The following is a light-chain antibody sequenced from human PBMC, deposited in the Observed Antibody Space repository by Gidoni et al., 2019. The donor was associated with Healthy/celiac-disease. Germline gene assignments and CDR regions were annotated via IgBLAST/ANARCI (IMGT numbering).Light chain of an antibody. V-gene: IGKV1-27*01. CDR1: QGISNY. J-gene: IGKJ4*01. CDR3: QKYNRAPFSV. Sequence: DIQMTQSPSSLSASVGDRVTITCRASQGISNYLAWYQQKPGKVPKLLIYAASTLQSGVPSRCRGSGSGTDFTLTISSLQPEDVATYYCQKYNRAPFSVFGGETKVEIK. CDR2: AAS.